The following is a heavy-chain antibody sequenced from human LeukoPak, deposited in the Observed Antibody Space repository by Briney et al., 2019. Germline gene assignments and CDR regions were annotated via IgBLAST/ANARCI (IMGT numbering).Heavy chain of an antibody. CDR3: ARGRIVVVPAATYYYYGMDV. J-gene: IGHJ6*02. D-gene: IGHD2-2*01. CDR2: INLSGST. CDR1: GGSFSGYY. Sequence: PSETLSLTCAVYGGSFSGYYWSWIRQPPGKGLEWIGEINLSGSTNYNPSLKSRVTISVDTSKNQFSLKLSSVTAADTAVYYCARGRIVVVPAATYYYYGMDVWGQGTTVTVSS. V-gene: IGHV4-34*01.